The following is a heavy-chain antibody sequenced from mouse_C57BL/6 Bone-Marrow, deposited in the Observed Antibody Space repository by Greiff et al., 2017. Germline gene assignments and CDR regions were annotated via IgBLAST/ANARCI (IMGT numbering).Heavy chain of an antibody. J-gene: IGHJ1*03. CDR2: IHPNSGST. V-gene: IGHV1-64*01. Sequence: QVQLQQSGAELVKPGASVKLSCKASGYTFTSYWMHWVKQRPGQGLEWIGMIHPNSGSTNYNEKFKSKATLTVDKSSRTAYMQLSSLTSEDSAVYYLAPLYYGSSHWYFDVWGTGTTVTVSS. CDR1: GYTFTSYW. D-gene: IGHD1-1*01. CDR3: APLYYGSSHWYFDV.